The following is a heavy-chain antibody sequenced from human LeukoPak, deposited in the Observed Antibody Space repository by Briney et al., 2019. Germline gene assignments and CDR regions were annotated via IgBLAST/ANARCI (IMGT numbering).Heavy chain of an antibody. D-gene: IGHD5-18*01. CDR2: TYYSGST. J-gene: IGHJ5*02. V-gene: IGHV4-59*12. Sequence: SETLSLTCTVSGGSISSYYWSWIRQPPGKGLEWIGYTYYSGSTNYNPSLKSRVTISVDTSKNQFSLKLASVTAADTAIYYCAKGAGGFSYYNWFDPWGQGTLVTVSS. CDR3: AKGAGGFSYYNWFDP. CDR1: GGSISSYY.